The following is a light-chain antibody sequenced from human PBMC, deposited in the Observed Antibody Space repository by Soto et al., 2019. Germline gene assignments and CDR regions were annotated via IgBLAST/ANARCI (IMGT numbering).Light chain of an antibody. CDR3: QHYDGSPRT. Sequence: ETVLTQSPGTVSLYPGERATLSCTTSQSVRSNYLAWYQQKPGQAPRLVVYGVFNRATGIPDRFSGSGSGTDLTITISGLEPEDSAVYYCQHYDGSPRTFGQGTKREIK. J-gene: IGKJ2*01. CDR1: QSVRSNY. CDR2: GVF. V-gene: IGKV3-20*01.